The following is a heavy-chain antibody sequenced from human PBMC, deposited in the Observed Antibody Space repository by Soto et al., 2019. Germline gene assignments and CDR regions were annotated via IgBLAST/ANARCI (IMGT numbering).Heavy chain of an antibody. CDR2: TYYRSKWYN. J-gene: IGHJ5*02. D-gene: IGHD2-15*01. V-gene: IGHV6-1*01. CDR1: GDSVSSNIAA. Sequence: SQTLPLTCAISGDSVSSNIAAWNWIRQSPSRGLEWLGRTYYRSKWYNDYAVSVKSRITINPDTSKNQFSLQLNSVTPEDTAVYYCARDQTGYCSGGSCYGMPYNWLDPWGQGTLVTVSS. CDR3: ARDQTGYCSGGSCYGMPYNWLDP.